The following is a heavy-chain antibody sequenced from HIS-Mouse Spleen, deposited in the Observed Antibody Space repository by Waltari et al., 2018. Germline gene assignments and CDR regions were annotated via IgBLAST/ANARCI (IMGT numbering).Heavy chain of an antibody. J-gene: IGHJ4*02. Sequence: QVQLVESGGGVVQPGRSLRLSCAASGFTFSSYGMHWVRQAPGKGLEWVAVISYDGSNKDYADSVKGRFTISRDNSKNTLYLQMNSLRAEDTAVYYCAKDKHHAFDYWGQGTLVTVSS. CDR3: AKDKHHAFDY. CDR1: GFTFSSYG. CDR2: ISYDGSNK. V-gene: IGHV3-30*18.